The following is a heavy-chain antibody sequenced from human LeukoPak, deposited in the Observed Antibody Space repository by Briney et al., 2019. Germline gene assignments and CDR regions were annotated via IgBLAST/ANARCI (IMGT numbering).Heavy chain of an antibody. CDR3: ARAFKYSMSGYYFDY. CDR2: INWNGGST. J-gene: IGHJ4*02. CDR1: GFTFDDYG. V-gene: IGHV3-20*04. D-gene: IGHD2-21*01. Sequence: PGGSLRLSCAASGFTFDDYGMSWVRQAPGKGLEWVSSINWNGGSTGYADSVKGRFTISGDNAKNSLYMQMNSLRAEDTALYYCARAFKYSMSGYYFDYWGQGTLVTVSS.